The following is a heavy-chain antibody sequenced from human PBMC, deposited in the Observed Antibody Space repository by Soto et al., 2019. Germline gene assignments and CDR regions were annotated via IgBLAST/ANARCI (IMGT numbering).Heavy chain of an antibody. CDR2: ISPNSGGT. V-gene: IGHV1-2*02. J-gene: IGHJ4*02. Sequence: QVQLVQSGAEVKKSGASVKVSCKASGYTFTGYYIHWVRQAPGQGFEWMGEISPNSGGTKYAQKFQGRLTMTRDTSITTVYMDLSNLSPDDTAVYYCGKGRSGDVGIFYWGQGTLVTVYS. CDR3: GKGRSGDVGIFY. CDR1: GYTFTGYY. D-gene: IGHD3-3*02.